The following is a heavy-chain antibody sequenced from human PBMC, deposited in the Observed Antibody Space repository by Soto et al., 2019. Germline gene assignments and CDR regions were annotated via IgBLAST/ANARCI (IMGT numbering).Heavy chain of an antibody. D-gene: IGHD2-15*01. CDR2: INHSGST. J-gene: IGHJ4*02. CDR3: ARGRTKKDIVVVVAATRPSIYFDY. CDR1: GGSFSGYY. Sequence: PSETLSLTCAVYGGSFSGYYWSWIRQPPGKGLEWIVEINHSGSTNYNPSLKSRVTISVDTSKNQFSLKLSSVTAADTAVYYCARGRTKKDIVVVVAATRPSIYFDYWGQGTLVTVSS. V-gene: IGHV4-34*01.